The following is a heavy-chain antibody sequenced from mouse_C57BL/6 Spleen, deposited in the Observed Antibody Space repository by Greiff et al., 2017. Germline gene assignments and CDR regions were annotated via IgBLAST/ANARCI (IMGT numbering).Heavy chain of an antibody. CDR2: IYPGSGNT. D-gene: IGHD1-1*01. CDR3: ARTNYGSSYLDY. CDR1: GYSFTSYY. V-gene: IGHV1-66*01. J-gene: IGHJ2*01. Sequence: QVQLQQSGPELVKPGASVKISCKASGYSFTSYYIHWVKQKPGQGLEWIGWIYPGSGNTKYNEKFKGKGTLTADTSSSTAYMQLSSLTSEDSAVYYCARTNYGSSYLDYWGQGTTLTVSS.